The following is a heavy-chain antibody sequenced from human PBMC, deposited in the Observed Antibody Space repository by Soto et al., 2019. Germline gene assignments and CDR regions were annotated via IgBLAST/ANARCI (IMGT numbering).Heavy chain of an antibody. D-gene: IGHD6-13*01. Sequence: GGSLRLSCAASGFSFGSYSMTWVRQAPGKGLEWVSVIGGDAVTTYYADSVKGRFTISRDNSKNTLYLQMNSLRAEDTAVYYCAKEIYSSSWPHYYSGMDVWGQGTTVTV. V-gene: IGHV3-23*01. CDR3: AKEIYSSSWPHYYSGMDV. J-gene: IGHJ6*02. CDR1: GFSFGSYS. CDR2: IGGDAVTT.